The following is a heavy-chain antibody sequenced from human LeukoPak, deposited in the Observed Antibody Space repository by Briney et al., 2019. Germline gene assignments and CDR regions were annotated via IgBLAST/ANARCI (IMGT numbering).Heavy chain of an antibody. CDR2: INWNGGST. CDR1: GFSLSTFW. V-gene: IGHV3-20*04. CDR3: ARVNGRYYYDSSGYQAPFDY. J-gene: IGHJ4*02. D-gene: IGHD3-22*01. Sequence: GGSLRLSCAASGFSLSTFWMHWVRQAPGKGLEWVSGINWNGGSTGYADSVKGRFTISRDNAKNSLYLQMNSLRAEDTALYYCARVNGRYYYDSSGYQAPFDYWGQGTLVTVSS.